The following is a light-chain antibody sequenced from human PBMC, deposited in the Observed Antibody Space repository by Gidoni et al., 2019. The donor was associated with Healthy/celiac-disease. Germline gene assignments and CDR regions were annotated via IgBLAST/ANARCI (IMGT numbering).Light chain of an antibody. CDR1: SSDVGGYNY. CDR2: DVS. CDR3: SSYTSSSTPLV. J-gene: IGLJ1*01. Sequence: QSALTQPASVCGSPGQSITISCTGTSSDVGGYNYGACYQQHPGKAPQLMIYDVSNRPSGVSNRFSGSTSGNTASLTISGLQAEDEADYYCSSYTSSSTPLVFGTGTKVTVL. V-gene: IGLV2-14*01.